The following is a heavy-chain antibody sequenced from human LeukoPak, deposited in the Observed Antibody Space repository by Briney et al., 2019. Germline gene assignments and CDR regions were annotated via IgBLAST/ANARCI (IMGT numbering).Heavy chain of an antibody. D-gene: IGHD1-26*01. V-gene: IGHV3-30-3*01. J-gene: IGHJ4*02. CDR1: GFTFSSYA. CDR3: ARGIVGAEY. CDR2: ISYDGSNK. Sequence: GGSLRLSCAASGFTFSSYAMPWVRQAPGKGLEWVAVISYDGSNKYYADSVKGRFTISRDNSKNTLYLQMNSLRAEDTAVYYCARGIVGAEYWGQGTLVTVSS.